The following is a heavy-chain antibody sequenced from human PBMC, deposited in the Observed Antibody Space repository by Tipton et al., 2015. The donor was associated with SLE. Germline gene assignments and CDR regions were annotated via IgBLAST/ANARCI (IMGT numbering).Heavy chain of an antibody. CDR3: ASGGYGSGSHDLGGWFDP. J-gene: IGHJ5*02. V-gene: IGHV4-59*01. Sequence: TLSLTCTVSGVSISRYYWSWIRQPPGKGLEWIGYCSYSGSTNYNPSLKSRVTISVDTPKNQFSLNLSSVTAADTAAYYGASGGYGSGSHDLGGWFDPWGRGTLVSGSS. CDR1: GVSISRYY. CDR2: CSYSGST. D-gene: IGHD3-10*01.